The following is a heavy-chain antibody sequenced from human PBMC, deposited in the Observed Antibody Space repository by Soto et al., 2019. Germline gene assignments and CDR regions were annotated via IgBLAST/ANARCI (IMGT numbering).Heavy chain of an antibody. V-gene: IGHV1-69*13. J-gene: IGHJ4*02. CDR3: AGGGVAGLS. CDR2: IIPIFGTA. Sequence: VNRSRKTFVDSISIYPVSRVRQAPGQGLEWMGGIIPIFGTANYAQKFQGRVTITADESTSTAYMELSSLRSEDTAVYYCAGGGVAGLSWGQGALVTVSS. CDR1: VDSISIYP. D-gene: IGHD6-19*01.